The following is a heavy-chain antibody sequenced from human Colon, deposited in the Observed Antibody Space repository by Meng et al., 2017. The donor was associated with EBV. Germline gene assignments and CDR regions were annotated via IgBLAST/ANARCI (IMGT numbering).Heavy chain of an antibody. Sequence: VRLQEPGPGLVKPSGTLSLTCGVSGVSISSNIRWTWVRQPPGKGLEWIGDIDDSGRTNYNPSLNSRISISLDKSKNHFSLKVNSVTAADTAVYYCARGKQDAWELLAYWGQGALVTVSS. CDR2: IDDSGRT. V-gene: IGHV4-4*02. J-gene: IGHJ4*02. D-gene: IGHD1-26*01. CDR3: ARGKQDAWELLAY. CDR1: GVSISSNIR.